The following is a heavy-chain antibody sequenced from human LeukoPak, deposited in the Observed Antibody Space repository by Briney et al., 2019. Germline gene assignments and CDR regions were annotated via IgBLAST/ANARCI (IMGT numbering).Heavy chain of an antibody. CDR2: IGSSTSYI. D-gene: IGHD3-22*01. CDR1: GFTFSSYG. CDR3: ARALYDTSGYYFDY. J-gene: IGHJ4*02. V-gene: IGHV3-21*06. Sequence: GGSLRLSCAASGFTFSSYGMSWVRQAPGKGLEWVSSIGSSTSYIYYADSVKGRFTISRDTAKNSLYLQMNSLRAEDTAVYYCARALYDTSGYYFDYWGQGTLVTVSS.